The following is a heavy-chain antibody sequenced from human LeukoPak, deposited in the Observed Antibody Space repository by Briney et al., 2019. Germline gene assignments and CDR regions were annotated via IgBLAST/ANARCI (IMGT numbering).Heavy chain of an antibody. CDR2: IYYSGSS. V-gene: IGHV4-39*07. Sequence: SETLSLTCTVSGGSISSSSYYWGWIRQPPGKGLEWIGSIYYSGSSYYNPSLKSRVTISVDTSKNQFSLKLSSVTAADTAVYYCAGRGLYGFAELLLYFDYWGQGTLVTVSS. CDR1: GGSISSSSYY. D-gene: IGHD3-10*01. CDR3: AGRGLYGFAELLLYFDY. J-gene: IGHJ4*02.